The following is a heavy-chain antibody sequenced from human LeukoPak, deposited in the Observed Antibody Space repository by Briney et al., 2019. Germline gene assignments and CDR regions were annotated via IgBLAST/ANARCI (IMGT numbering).Heavy chain of an antibody. D-gene: IGHD6-13*01. CDR3: AREGGIAAAGRFLDY. CDR2: IYYSGST. V-gene: IGHV4-59*01. CDR1: GGSISSYY. J-gene: IGHJ4*02. Sequence: SETLSLTCTVSGGSISSYYWSWIRQPPGKGLEWIGYIYYSGSTNYNPSLKSRVTISVDTSKNQFSLKLSSVTAADTAVYYCAREGGIAAAGRFLDYWGQGTPVTVSS.